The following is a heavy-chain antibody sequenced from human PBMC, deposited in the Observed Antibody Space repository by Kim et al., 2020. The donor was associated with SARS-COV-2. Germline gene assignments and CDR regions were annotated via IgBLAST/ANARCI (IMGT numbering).Heavy chain of an antibody. CDR3: ASRPATSHYYGVDV. CDR2: INPNSGDT. V-gene: IGHV1-2*06. J-gene: IGHJ6*02. Sequence: ASVKVSCKTSGYTFSAYYMHWVRQAPGQGLEWMGRINPNSGDTLYAQKFQGRVTMTRDTSNSTAYMDLTRLTSDDKAVYYCASRPATSHYYGVDVWGQGTTVTVSS. D-gene: IGHD2-2*01. CDR1: GYTFSAYY.